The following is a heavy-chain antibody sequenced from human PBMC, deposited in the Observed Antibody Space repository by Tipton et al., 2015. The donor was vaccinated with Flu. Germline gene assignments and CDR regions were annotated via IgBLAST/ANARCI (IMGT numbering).Heavy chain of an antibody. CDR2: IYSSGST. Sequence: TLSLTCNVSGGSISSHYWNWIRQPPGKGLEWIVYIYSSGSTNYNPSLKSRVTTSVDTSKNQFSLKVSSVIAADTAIYYCARDPIPFSLSSNSSSSGAFDTWGQGTMVTVSS. D-gene: IGHD6-13*01. CDR3: ARDPIPFSLSSNSSSSGAFDT. V-gene: IGHV4-59*11. CDR1: GGSISSHY. J-gene: IGHJ3*02.